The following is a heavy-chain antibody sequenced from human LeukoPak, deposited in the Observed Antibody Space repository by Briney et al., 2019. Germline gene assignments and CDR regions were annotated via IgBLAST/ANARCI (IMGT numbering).Heavy chain of an antibody. J-gene: IGHJ6*03. D-gene: IGHD1-1*01. CDR1: GGSISSSNW. CDR3: AKAGQLEPPPPLKGYYYMDV. CDR2: IYHSGST. V-gene: IGHV4-4*02. Sequence: SETLSLTCAVSGGSISSSNWWSWVRQPPGKGLEWIGEIYHSGSTNYNPSLKSRVTISVDKSKNQFSLKLRSVTAADTAVYYCAKAGQLEPPPPLKGYYYMDVWGKGTTVTVSS.